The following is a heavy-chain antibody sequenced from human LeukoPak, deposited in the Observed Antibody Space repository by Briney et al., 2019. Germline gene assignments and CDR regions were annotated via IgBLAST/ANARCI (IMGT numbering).Heavy chain of an antibody. D-gene: IGHD3-16*01. Sequence: ASVKVSCKASGNSISNYAVSWVRQAPGQGFEWMGGIIPIFGTADYAQKFQGRVTITADQSTSTTYMALSSLKSEDTAAYYCTTRACHAGGCSSSFYYYYGLHFWGQGTTVSVSS. CDR2: IIPIFGTA. CDR1: GNSISNYA. CDR3: TTRACHAGGCSSSFYYYYGLHF. V-gene: IGHV1-69*01. J-gene: IGHJ6*02.